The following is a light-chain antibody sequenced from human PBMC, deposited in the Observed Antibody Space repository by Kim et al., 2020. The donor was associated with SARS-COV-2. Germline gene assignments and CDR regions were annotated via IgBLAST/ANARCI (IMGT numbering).Light chain of an antibody. CDR1: SSDVGGYDY. CDR2: DVT. J-gene: IGLJ1*01. CDR3: CSFIDTSTYV. Sequence: QSVLTQPASVSGSPGQSITISCTGTSSDVGGYDYVSWYQQHPGEVPKLVIYDVTKRPSGVSNRFSGSKSGNTASLTISGLQSEDKADYYCCSFIDTSTYVFGSGTKVTVL. V-gene: IGLV2-14*03.